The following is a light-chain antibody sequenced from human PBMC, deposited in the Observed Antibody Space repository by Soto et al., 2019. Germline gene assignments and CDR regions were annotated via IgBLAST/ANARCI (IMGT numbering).Light chain of an antibody. Sequence: QPVLTQSPSASASLGASVKLTCSLNSGHSSYAIAWHQQQPEKGPRNLMRLNSNGSHIKGAGIPDRISGSSSGAERYLTVSSLQSDDEADSSCQTWREVFGGGTKVTVL. V-gene: IGLV4-69*01. CDR1: SGHSSYA. CDR2: LNSNGSH. CDR3: QTWREV. J-gene: IGLJ3*02.